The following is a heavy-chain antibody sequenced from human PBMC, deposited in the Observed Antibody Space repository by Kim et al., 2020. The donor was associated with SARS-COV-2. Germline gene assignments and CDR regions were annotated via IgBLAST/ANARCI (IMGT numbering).Heavy chain of an antibody. J-gene: IGHJ2*01. D-gene: IGHD2-15*01. Sequence: GGSLRLSCTASGFTFSNYAMNWVRQAPGKGLEWVSVLSGSDGKTHYADSVRGRFTISRDNSKNTLYLEMNSLRAEDTAVYYCAKPGNCAGGCCFYYFDL. CDR3: AKPGNCAGGCCFYYFDL. CDR2: LSGSDGKT. CDR1: GFTFSNYA. V-gene: IGHV3-23*01.